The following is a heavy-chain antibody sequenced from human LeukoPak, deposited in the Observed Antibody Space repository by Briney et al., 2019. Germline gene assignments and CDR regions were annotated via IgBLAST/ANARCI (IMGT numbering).Heavy chain of an antibody. V-gene: IGHV3-23*01. CDR3: AKDRYGGNSGNY. Sequence: GSLRLSCAASGFTFSTYAMSWVRQAPGRGLEWVSSISGSHNTTYSADSVKGRFTISRDNSKNTLYLQMNSLRAEDTAVYYCAKDRYGGNSGNYWGQGTLVTVSS. CDR1: GFTFSTYA. CDR2: ISGSHNTT. J-gene: IGHJ4*02. D-gene: IGHD4-23*01.